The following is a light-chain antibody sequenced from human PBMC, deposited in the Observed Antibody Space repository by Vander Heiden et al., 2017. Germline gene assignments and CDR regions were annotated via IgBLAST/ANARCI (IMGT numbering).Light chain of an antibody. CDR1: QSISSY. Sequence: PLTTSPSSLSASVGDRVTITCRASQSISSYLTWYQQKPGKAPKLLIYDASSLQSGVPSRFSGSGSGTDFTLTISSLQPEDFATYYCQQSDSTPYTFGQGTKLEIK. V-gene: IGKV1-39*01. CDR2: DAS. J-gene: IGKJ2*01. CDR3: QQSDSTPYT.